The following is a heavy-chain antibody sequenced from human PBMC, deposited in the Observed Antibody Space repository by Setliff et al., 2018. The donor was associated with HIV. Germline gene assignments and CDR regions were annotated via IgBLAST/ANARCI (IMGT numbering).Heavy chain of an antibody. V-gene: IGHV1-69-2*01. CDR3: ARGTTATDYYYYMDV. D-gene: IGHD4-17*01. Sequence: ASVKVSCKASGYSFTGFYIHWVRQAPGQGLEWMGRVEPQHGETIFAGKFQGRVTITADTSTDTAYMELSSLRSEDTAVYFCARGTTATDYYYYMDVWGKGTSVTVSS. J-gene: IGHJ6*03. CDR1: GYSFTGFY. CDR2: VEPQHGET.